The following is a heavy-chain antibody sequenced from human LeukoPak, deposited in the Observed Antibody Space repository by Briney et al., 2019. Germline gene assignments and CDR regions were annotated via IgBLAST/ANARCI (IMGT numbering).Heavy chain of an antibody. V-gene: IGHV4-38-2*02. CDR2: IYYSGST. Sequence: PPETLSLTCTVSGYSISSSYYWGWIRQPPGKGLEWIGSIYYSGSTYYNPSLKSRVTISVDTSKNQFSLNLSSVTAADTAVYYCARVASGYNYGPPDYWGQGTLVTVSS. D-gene: IGHD5-18*01. CDR1: GYSISSSYY. CDR3: ARVASGYNYGPPDY. J-gene: IGHJ4*02.